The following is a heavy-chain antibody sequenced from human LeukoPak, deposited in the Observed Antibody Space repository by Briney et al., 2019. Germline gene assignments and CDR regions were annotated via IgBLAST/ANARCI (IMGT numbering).Heavy chain of an antibody. Sequence: GASVKVSCKASGYTFTSYGISWVRQAPGQGLEWMGWISAYNGNTNYAQKLQGRVTMTTDTSTSTAYMELRSLRSDDTAVYYCARGMMEDYYDSSGGSDYWGQGTLVTVSS. CDR1: GYTFTSYG. J-gene: IGHJ4*02. D-gene: IGHD3-22*01. V-gene: IGHV1-18*01. CDR2: ISAYNGNT. CDR3: ARGMMEDYYDSSGGSDY.